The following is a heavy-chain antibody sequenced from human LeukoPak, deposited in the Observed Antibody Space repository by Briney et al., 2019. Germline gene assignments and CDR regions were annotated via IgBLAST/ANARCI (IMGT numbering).Heavy chain of an antibody. J-gene: IGHJ6*02. CDR3: ANYYDILTGYYLSPQL. V-gene: IGHV4-4*07. CDR1: GGSISSYY. CDR2: IYTSGST. D-gene: IGHD3-9*01. Sequence: SETLSLTCTVSGGSISSYYWSWIRQPAGKGLEWIGRIYTSGSTNYNPSLKSRVTMSVDTSKNQFSLKLSSVTAADTAVYYCANYYDILTGYYLSPQLWGQGTTVTVSS.